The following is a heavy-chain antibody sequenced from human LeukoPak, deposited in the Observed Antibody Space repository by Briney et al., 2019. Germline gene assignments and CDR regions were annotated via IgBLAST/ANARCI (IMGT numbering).Heavy chain of an antibody. V-gene: IGHV1-2*02. J-gene: IGHJ6*02. CDR3: ARDPDYGDYYYYGMDV. Sequence: ASVKVSCKASGYTFTGYYMHWVRQAPGQGLEWMGWINPNSGGTDYAQKFQGRVTMTRDTSISTAYMELSRLRSDDTAFYYRARDPDYGDYYYYGMDVWGQGTTVTVSS. D-gene: IGHD4-17*01. CDR1: GYTFTGYY. CDR2: INPNSGGT.